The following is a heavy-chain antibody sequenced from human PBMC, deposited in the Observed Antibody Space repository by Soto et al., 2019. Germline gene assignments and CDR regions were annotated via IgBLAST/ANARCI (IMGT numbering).Heavy chain of an antibody. V-gene: IGHV3-30*03. CDR1: GFTFSTYG. CDR3: ARGRSGYLTLLDP. CDR2: ISSDGSKK. J-gene: IGHJ5*02. D-gene: IGHD3-3*01. Sequence: RLSCAASGFTFSTYGMHWVRQAPGKGLEWVAVISSDGSKKYYGNSVKGRFTISRDNSKNTVHLEMNSLRAEDTAVYYCARGRSGYLTLLDPWGQGTLVTVSS.